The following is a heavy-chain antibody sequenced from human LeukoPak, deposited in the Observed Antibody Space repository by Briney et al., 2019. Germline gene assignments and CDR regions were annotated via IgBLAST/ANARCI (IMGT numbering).Heavy chain of an antibody. J-gene: IGHJ5*02. CDR2: IYYSGST. CDR1: GGSISNYY. V-gene: IGHV4-59*01. D-gene: IGHD1-1*01. CDR3: ARVAVPAYDRWFDP. Sequence: SETLFLTCTVSGGSISNYYWSWIRQPPGKGLEWIGYIYYSGSTNYNPSLKSRVTISVDTPKNQFSLKLGSVTAADTAVYYCARVAVPAYDRWFDPWGQGTLVTVSS.